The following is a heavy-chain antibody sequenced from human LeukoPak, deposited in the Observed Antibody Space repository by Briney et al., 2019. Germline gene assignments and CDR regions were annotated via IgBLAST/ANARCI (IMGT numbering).Heavy chain of an antibody. CDR3: ARGPLGPTYFDY. D-gene: IGHD1-26*01. Sequence: SETLSLTCTVSGGSMNAYYWTWFRQPPGKGLEWIGYIYYSGSTNYNPSLKSRLTISVDTSKNQFSLKLSSVTAADTAVYYCARGPLGPTYFDYWGQGTLVTVSS. V-gene: IGHV4-59*08. CDR1: GGSMNAYY. CDR2: IYYSGST. J-gene: IGHJ4*02.